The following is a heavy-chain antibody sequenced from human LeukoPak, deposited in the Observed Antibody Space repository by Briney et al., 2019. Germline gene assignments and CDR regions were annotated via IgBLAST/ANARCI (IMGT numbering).Heavy chain of an antibody. CDR2: ICADGDP. J-gene: IGHJ4*02. Sequence: GGSLRLSCAASGFTFSSCDMHWVRQVQGKTLEWVSPICADGDPYSPGSVRGRFIISRENAKISLYLKMKGLRAGDAAVYYCARNYGGDYFDYWGQGTLVTVSS. CDR3: ARNYGGDYFDY. D-gene: IGHD3-16*01. V-gene: IGHV3-13*05. CDR1: GFTFSSCD.